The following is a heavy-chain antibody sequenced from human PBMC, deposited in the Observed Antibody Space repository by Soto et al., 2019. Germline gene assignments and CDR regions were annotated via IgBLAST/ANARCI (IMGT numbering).Heavy chain of an antibody. D-gene: IGHD4-4*01. V-gene: IGHV2-5*02. CDR2: IYWADDK. J-gene: IGHJ5*02. Sequence: QITLKESGPTLVKPTQTLKLTCTFSGFSLSSSGVGVGWIRQPPGKALESLALIYWADDKRYNPSLKTRLTITKDTPRNQGVLTMTNMDPVDTATYYYGHRPATTITLNYDHWGQGILVTVSS. CDR3: GHRPATTITLNYDH. CDR1: GFSLSSSGVG.